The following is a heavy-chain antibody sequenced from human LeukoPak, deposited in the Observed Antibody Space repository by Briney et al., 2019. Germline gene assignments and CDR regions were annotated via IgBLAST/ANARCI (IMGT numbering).Heavy chain of an antibody. D-gene: IGHD2-15*01. CDR1: GFSLTTYG. CDR2: IYLDDSDT. Sequence: GESLQISCKGSGFSLTTYGIDWVRPTPGKGLEWMGIIYLDDSDTRYSPSFQGQVTISGDKSINTAYVHWSNLKASDTAMYYCARRACSGDSCLDYWGQGTLVTVSS. J-gene: IGHJ4*02. V-gene: IGHV5-51*01. CDR3: ARRACSGDSCLDY.